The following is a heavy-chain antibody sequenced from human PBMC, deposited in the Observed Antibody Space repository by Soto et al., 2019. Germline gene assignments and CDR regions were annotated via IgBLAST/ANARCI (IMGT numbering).Heavy chain of an antibody. J-gene: IGHJ6*02. CDR2: IWYDGSNK. D-gene: IGHD2-15*01. Sequence: PGGALRLPCAAAGFTFSSYGMHWVRQAPGKELGGVGVIWYDGSNKYYAHSVKGRFTISRDNSKNTRYLQMNSLRSEDTAVYYCARNQREYCSGGSCLYGMDVWGQGTTVTVS. CDR3: ARNQREYCSGGSCLYGMDV. CDR1: GFTFSSYG. V-gene: IGHV3-33*01.